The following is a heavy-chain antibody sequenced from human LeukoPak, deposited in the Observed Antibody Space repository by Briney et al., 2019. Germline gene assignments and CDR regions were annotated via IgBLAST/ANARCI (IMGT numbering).Heavy chain of an antibody. CDR2: IYYSGST. V-gene: IGHV4-30-4*01. D-gene: IGHD5-12*01. Sequence: SQTLSLTCTVSGGSISSGDYYWSWIRQPPGKGLEWIGYIYYSGSTYYNPSLKSRVTISVDTSKNQFSLKLSSVTAADTAVYYCARAGGYLLYFDSWGQGTLATVSS. J-gene: IGHJ4*02. CDR3: ARAGGYLLYFDS. CDR1: GGSISSGDYY.